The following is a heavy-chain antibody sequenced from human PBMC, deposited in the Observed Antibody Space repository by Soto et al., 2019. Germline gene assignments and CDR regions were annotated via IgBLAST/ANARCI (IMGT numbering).Heavy chain of an antibody. J-gene: IGHJ5*02. V-gene: IGHV4-34*01. D-gene: IGHD6-13*01. CDR3: ARHFGSSWYNWFDP. Sequence: LSLTCAVYGGSFSGYYWSWIRQPPGKGLEWIGEINHSGSTNYNPSLKSRVTISVDTSKNQFSLKLSSVTAVDTAVYYCARHFGSSWYNWFDPWGQGTLVTVSS. CDR1: GGSFSGYY. CDR2: INHSGST.